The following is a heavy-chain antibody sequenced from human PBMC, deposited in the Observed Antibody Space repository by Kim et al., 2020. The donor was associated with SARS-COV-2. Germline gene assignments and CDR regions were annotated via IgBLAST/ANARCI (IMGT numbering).Heavy chain of an antibody. V-gene: IGHV3-15*01. CDR2: IKSKTDGGTT. D-gene: IGHD2-2*01. CDR1: GFTFSNAW. J-gene: IGHJ6*01. CDR3: ATVALYAYYYYSMNV. Sequence: GGSLRLSCAASGFTFSNAWMSWVRQAPGKGLEWVGRIKSKTDGGTTENAAPVKGRLTISRDDAKNTLYLQMNSLKTEDTAVSYCATVALYAYYYYSMNVWGQGTTVTVS.